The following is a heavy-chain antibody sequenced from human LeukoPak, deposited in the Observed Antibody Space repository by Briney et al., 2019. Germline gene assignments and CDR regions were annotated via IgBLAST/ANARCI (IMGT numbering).Heavy chain of an antibody. Sequence: GGSLRLSCAASGFTFSSYSMNWVRQAPGKGLEWVSSISSSSSYIYYADSVKGRFTISRDNAKNSLYLQMNSLRAEDTAVYYCARDLGRGPDAAVGFNDYWGQGTLVTVSS. D-gene: IGHD6-13*01. CDR2: ISSSSSYI. V-gene: IGHV3-21*01. CDR1: GFTFSSYS. J-gene: IGHJ4*02. CDR3: ARDLGRGPDAAVGFNDY.